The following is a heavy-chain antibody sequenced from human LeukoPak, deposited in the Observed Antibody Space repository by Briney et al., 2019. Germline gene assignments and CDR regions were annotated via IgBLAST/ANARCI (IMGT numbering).Heavy chain of an antibody. Sequence: SSETLSLTCTVSGGSISSSSYYWGWIRQPPGKGLEWIGSIYYSGSTYYNPSLKSRVTISVDTSKNQFSLKLSSVTAADTAVYYCARRHSTGENILTGYLGHYYFDYWGQGTLVTVSS. V-gene: IGHV4-39*07. CDR2: IYYSGST. CDR1: GGSISSSSYY. CDR3: ARRHSTGENILTGYLGHYYFDY. J-gene: IGHJ4*02. D-gene: IGHD3-9*01.